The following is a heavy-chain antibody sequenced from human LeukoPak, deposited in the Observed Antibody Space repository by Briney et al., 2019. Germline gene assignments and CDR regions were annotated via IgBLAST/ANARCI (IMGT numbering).Heavy chain of an antibody. CDR1: GFTFSRYW. Sequence: GVSVRLSCAASGFTFSRYWMDWVRQAPGKGLEWVAIIKSDGSDKYDVDSVKGRFTVSKDNAKNSLYLQINNLRAEDTAMYYCARNRGEGSDDSDYWGQGTLVTVSS. CDR2: IKSDGSDK. D-gene: IGHD2-21*01. J-gene: IGHJ4*02. CDR3: ARNRGEGSDDSDY. V-gene: IGHV3-7*05.